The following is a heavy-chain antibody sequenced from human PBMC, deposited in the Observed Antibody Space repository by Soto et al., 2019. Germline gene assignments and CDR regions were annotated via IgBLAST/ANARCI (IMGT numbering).Heavy chain of an antibody. V-gene: IGHV5-51*03. Sequence: PVESLKISCKGSGYTFTAYWICCFLQVGVKGLEWMGIIYPGDSDTRYSPSFQGQVTISADKSISTAYLQWSSLKASDTAMFYCARGGYSGNSKDPFYIWGPGTMVTVSS. CDR3: ARGGYSGNSKDPFYI. J-gene: IGHJ3*02. CDR1: GYTFTAYW. D-gene: IGHD6-25*01. CDR2: IYPGDSDT.